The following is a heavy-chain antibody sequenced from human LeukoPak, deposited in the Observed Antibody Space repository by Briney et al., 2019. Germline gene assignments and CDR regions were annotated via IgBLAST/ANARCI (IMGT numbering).Heavy chain of an antibody. CDR3: ARDNAAATGWFDP. D-gene: IGHD6-13*01. CDR1: GFTFSSYW. J-gene: IGHJ5*02. Sequence: PGGSLRLSCTASGFTFSSYWMQWVRQAPGKGLVWVSRINSDGSSPSYADSVKGRFTISRDNSKNTLYLQMNNLSAEDTAVYYCARDNAAATGWFDPWGQGTLVTVSS. CDR2: INSDGSSP. V-gene: IGHV3-74*01.